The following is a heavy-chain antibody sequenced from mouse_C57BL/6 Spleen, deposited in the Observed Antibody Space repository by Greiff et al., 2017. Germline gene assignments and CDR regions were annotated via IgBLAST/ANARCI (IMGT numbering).Heavy chain of an antibody. D-gene: IGHD1-1*01. CDR2: INPSTGGT. Sequence: EVMLVESGPELVKPGASVKISCKASGYSFTGYYMNWVKQSPEKSLEWIGEINPSTGGTTYNQKFKAKATLTVDKSSSTAYMQLKSLTSEDSAVYYCASDYGSSYYFDYWGQGTTLTVSS. V-gene: IGHV1-42*01. CDR3: ASDYGSSYYFDY. J-gene: IGHJ2*01. CDR1: GYSFTGYY.